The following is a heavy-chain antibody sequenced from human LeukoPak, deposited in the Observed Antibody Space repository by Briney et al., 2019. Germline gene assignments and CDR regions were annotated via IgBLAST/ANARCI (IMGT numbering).Heavy chain of an antibody. D-gene: IGHD3-3*01. V-gene: IGHV4-4*07. CDR1: GGVISTDY. J-gene: IGHJ4*02. Sequence: SETLSLTCTVSGGVISTDYWNWIRQPAGMGLEWIGRIYATGTTNYNPSLQSRVTMSIDTSKNKFSLRVTSVTAADTAVYYCARDRGLEWSRPDFDSWGPGTLVTVSS. CDR2: IYATGTT. CDR3: ARDRGLEWSRPDFDS.